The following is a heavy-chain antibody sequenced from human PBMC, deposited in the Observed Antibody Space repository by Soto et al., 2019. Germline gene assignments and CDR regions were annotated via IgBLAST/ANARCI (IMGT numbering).Heavy chain of an antibody. J-gene: IGHJ5*02. V-gene: IGHV3-33*01. CDR3: ARDTLYGIVPGPTLRWFDP. Sequence: QVQLVESGGGVVQPGRSLRLSCAASGFTFSSYGMHWVRQAPGKGLEWVAVIWYDGSNKYYADSVKGRFTISRDNSKNTLYLQMNSLRAEYTAVYYCARDTLYGIVPGPTLRWFDPWGQGTLVTVSS. CDR1: GFTFSSYG. CDR2: IWYDGSNK. D-gene: IGHD1-26*01.